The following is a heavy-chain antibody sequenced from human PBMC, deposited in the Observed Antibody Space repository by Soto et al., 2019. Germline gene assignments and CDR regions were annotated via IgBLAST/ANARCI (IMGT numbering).Heavy chain of an antibody. CDR1: GYTFTSYG. CDR2: ISAYNGNT. J-gene: IGHJ6*02. Sequence: QVQLVQSGAAVKKPGASVKVSCKASGYTFTSYGFSWVRQAPGQGLEWMGWISAYNGNTNYAQKLQGRVTMTTDTSTSTAYMELRSLRSDDTAVYYCASYHLNAYYYGMDVWGQGTMVTVSS. CDR3: ASYHLNAYYYGMDV. V-gene: IGHV1-18*01.